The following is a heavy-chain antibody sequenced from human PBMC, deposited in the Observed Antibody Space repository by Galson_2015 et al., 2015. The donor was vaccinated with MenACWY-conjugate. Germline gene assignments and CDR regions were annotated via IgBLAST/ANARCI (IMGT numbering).Heavy chain of an antibody. D-gene: IGHD5-24*01. J-gene: IGHJ4*02. V-gene: IGHV5-51*01. CDR2: IYPGDSDT. CDR1: GYSFTSHW. Sequence: QSGAEVKKPGESLKISCKGSGYSFTSHWIGWVRQMPGKGLEWMGIIYPGDSDTRYSPSFQGQVTISADKSINTAYLQWSSLKASDTAVYYCARRLAMGLITWGFDYWGQGTLVTVSS. CDR3: ARRLAMGLITWGFDY.